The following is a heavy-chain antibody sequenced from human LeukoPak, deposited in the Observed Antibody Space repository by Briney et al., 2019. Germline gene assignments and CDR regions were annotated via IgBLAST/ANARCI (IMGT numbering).Heavy chain of an antibody. D-gene: IGHD3-3*01. V-gene: IGHV3-23*01. CDR3: AKDPLYDFWINSNWFDP. CDR1: GFTFSSYA. CDR2: ISGSGGST. J-gene: IGHJ5*02. Sequence: GGSLRLSCAASGFTFSSYAMSWVRQAPGKGLEWVSAISGSGGSTYYADSVKGRFTISRDNSKNTLYLQMNSLRAEDTAVYYCAKDPLYDFWINSNWFDPWGQGTLVTVSS.